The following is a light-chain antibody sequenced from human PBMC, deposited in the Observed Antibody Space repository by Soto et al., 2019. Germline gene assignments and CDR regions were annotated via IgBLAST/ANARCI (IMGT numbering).Light chain of an antibody. J-gene: IGLJ3*02. Sequence: QSVLTQPPSLSAAPGQKVTISCSGSSFNIGNNYVSWYQQLPGTAPKVLIYDNNKRPSGIPDRFSASRSGTSATLVITGLQTGDEADYYCGTWDSSLSAGVFGGGTKLTVL. CDR3: GTWDSSLSAGV. CDR2: DNN. V-gene: IGLV1-51*01. CDR1: SFNIGNNY.